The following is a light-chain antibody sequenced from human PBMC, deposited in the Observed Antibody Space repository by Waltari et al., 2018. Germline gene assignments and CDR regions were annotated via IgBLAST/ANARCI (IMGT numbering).Light chain of an antibody. V-gene: IGLV2-11*01. CDR2: DVT. CDR3: CSYAGGSYV. CDR1: SSDIGGYDY. Sequence: QSALPQPRPVSGSPGQSVTIPCTGTSSDIGGYDYVSWYQQHPGKAPKLFIYDVTKRPSGVPDRFSGSRSGTTASLTISGLQPEDEADYYCCSYAGGSYVFGTGTKVTVL. J-gene: IGLJ1*01.